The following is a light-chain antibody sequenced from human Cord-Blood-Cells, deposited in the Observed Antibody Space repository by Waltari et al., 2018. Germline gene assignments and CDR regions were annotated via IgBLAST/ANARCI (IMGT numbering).Light chain of an antibody. Sequence: QSALTQPASVSGSPGQSITISCTGTSSDVGGYNYVSWYQQHPGKAPTLLIYDVSNRPSVVANRFSGSKAGNTDSLPISGLQAEDEADYYCSSYTSSSTWVFGGGTTLTVL. V-gene: IGLV2-14*01. CDR2: DVS. CDR1: SSDVGGYNY. J-gene: IGLJ3*02. CDR3: SSYTSSSTWV.